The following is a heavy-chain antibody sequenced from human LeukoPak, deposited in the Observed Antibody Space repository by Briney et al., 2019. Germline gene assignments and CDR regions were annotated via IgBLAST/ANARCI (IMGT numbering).Heavy chain of an antibody. CDR3: AREMEGYYYYMDV. J-gene: IGHJ6*03. Sequence: GGSLRLSCAASGFTFSSYWMSWVRQAPGKGLEWVANIKQDGSEKYYVDSVKGRFAISRDNAKNSLYLQMNSLRAEDTAVYYCAREMEGYYYYMDVWGKGTTVTVSS. V-gene: IGHV3-7*01. CDR1: GFTFSSYW. CDR2: IKQDGSEK. D-gene: IGHD1-1*01.